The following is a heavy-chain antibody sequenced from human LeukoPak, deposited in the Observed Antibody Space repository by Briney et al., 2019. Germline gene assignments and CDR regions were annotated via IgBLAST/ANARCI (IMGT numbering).Heavy chain of an antibody. Sequence: PGGSLRLSCAASGFTFSSYGMHWVRQAPGKGLEWVAFIRYDGSNKYYADSVKGRFTISRDNSKNTLYLQMNSLRAEDTAVYYCAKDLHRGYYYDSSGRGAFDIWGQGTMVTVSS. CDR2: IRYDGSNK. CDR1: GFTFSSYG. D-gene: IGHD3-22*01. J-gene: IGHJ3*02. V-gene: IGHV3-30*02. CDR3: AKDLHRGYYYDSSGRGAFDI.